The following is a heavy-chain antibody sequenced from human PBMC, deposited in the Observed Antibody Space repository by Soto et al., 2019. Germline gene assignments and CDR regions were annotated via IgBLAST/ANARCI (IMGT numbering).Heavy chain of an antibody. CDR3: TTLHCTNGVCYYYHYGLDV. CDR2: IRSKTDGATT. Sequence: GGSLILSCAASGFTFSNAWMNWVRQAPGKGLQWVGRIRSKTDGATTDYAAPVKGRFAISRDDSKNTLYLQMNSLKTEDTAVYYCTTLHCTNGVCYYYHYGLDVWGQGTTVTVSS. V-gene: IGHV3-15*07. J-gene: IGHJ6*02. D-gene: IGHD2-8*01. CDR1: GFTFSNAW.